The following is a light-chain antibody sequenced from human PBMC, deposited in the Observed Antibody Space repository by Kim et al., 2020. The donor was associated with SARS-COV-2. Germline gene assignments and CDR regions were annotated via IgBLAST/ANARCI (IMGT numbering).Light chain of an antibody. Sequence: QSVTISCTGSSSNIGAGYYVHWYQHLPGTAPKLLIHGNTIRPSGVPDRFSGSKSDTSASLAITGLQVEDEADYYCQSYDSSLSGSVFGGGTQLTVL. V-gene: IGLV1-40*01. CDR2: GNT. CDR3: QSYDSSLSGSV. CDR1: SSNIGAGYY. J-gene: IGLJ3*02.